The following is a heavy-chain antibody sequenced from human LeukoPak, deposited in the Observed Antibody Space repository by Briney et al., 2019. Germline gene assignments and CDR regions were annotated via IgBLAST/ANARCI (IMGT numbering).Heavy chain of an antibody. J-gene: IGHJ4*02. Sequence: GGSLRLPCAASGFTFSSYGMHWVRQAPGKGLEWVAVIWYDGSNKYYADSVKGRFTISRDNSKNTLYLQMNSLRAEDTAVYYCARYSGSYYPIDYWGQGTLVTVSS. CDR1: GFTFSSYG. V-gene: IGHV3-33*01. CDR2: IWYDGSNK. D-gene: IGHD1-26*01. CDR3: ARYSGSYYPIDY.